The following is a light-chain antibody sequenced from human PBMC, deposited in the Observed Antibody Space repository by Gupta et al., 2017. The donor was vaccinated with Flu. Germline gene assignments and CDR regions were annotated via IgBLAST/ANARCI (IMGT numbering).Light chain of an antibody. CDR2: DDI. Sequence: SSVLTQPPSVSVAPRQTASITCGGDDIGDKSVHWYQQKPGQAPVLIVYDDIDRPSGIPERFSGSNSGNTATLTISRVEAGDEADYFCQVWDSSSDHPVFGTGTKVTVL. CDR1: DIGDKS. J-gene: IGLJ1*01. CDR3: QVWDSSSDHPV. V-gene: IGLV3-21*02.